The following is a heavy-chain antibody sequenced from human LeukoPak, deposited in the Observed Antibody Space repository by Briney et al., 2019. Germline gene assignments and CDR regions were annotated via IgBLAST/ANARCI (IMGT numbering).Heavy chain of an antibody. CDR1: GYTFTSYG. J-gene: IGHJ5*02. Sequence: ASVKVSCKASGYTFTSYGISWVRQAPGQGLEWMGWINPNSGGTNYAQKFQGRVTMTRDTSISTAYMELRRLRSDDTAVYYCAREFGTYYYDSSGYYPNNWFDPWGQGTLVTVSS. D-gene: IGHD3-22*01. CDR3: AREFGTYYYDSSGYYPNNWFDP. V-gene: IGHV1-2*02. CDR2: INPNSGGT.